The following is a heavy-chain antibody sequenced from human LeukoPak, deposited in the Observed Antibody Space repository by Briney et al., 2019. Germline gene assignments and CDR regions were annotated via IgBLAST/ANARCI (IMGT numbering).Heavy chain of an antibody. D-gene: IGHD2-15*01. J-gene: IGHJ6*03. CDR1: GGSISSSSYY. CDR2: IYYSGST. CDR3: ARGVGRGYCSGGSCSSYYYYYMDV. Sequence: SETLSLTCTVSGGSISSSSYYWIWIRQPPGKGLEWIGSIYYSGSTYHNPSLKSRVTISVDTSKNQFSLKLSSVTAADTAVYYCARGVGRGYCSGGSCSSYYYYYMDVWGKGTTVTISS. V-gene: IGHV4-39*07.